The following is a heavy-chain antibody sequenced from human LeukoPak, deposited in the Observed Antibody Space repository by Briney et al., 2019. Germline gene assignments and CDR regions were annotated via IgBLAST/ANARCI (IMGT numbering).Heavy chain of an antibody. J-gene: IGHJ4*02. CDR2: INSDGSTT. CDR3: ASSALDY. D-gene: IGHD3-3*02. CDR1: GFTFSSYW. V-gene: IGHV3-74*01. Sequence: GGSLSLSCAASGFTFSSYWVHWVRQAPGKGLVWVSLINSDGSTTSYADSVKGRFTISRDNAKSTLYLQMNSLRVEDTAVYHCASSALDYWGQGTLVTVSS.